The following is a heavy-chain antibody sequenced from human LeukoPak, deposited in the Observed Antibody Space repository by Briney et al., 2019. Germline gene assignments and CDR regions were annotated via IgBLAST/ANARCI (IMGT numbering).Heavy chain of an antibody. CDR3: ARGGQQWLVTNFDY. V-gene: IGHV1-18*04. J-gene: IGHJ4*02. CDR2: ISAYNGNT. CDR1: GYTFTSYY. Sequence: ASVKISCKASGYTFTSYYMHWVRQAPGQGLEWMGWISAYNGNTNYAQKLQGRVTMTTDTSTSTAYMELRSLRSDDTAVYYCARGGQQWLVTNFDYWGQGTLVTVSS. D-gene: IGHD6-19*01.